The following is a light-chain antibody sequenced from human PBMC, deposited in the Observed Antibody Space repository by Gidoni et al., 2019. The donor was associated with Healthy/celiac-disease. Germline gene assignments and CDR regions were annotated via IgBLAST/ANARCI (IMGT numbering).Light chain of an antibody. CDR3: QQYDNLPIT. J-gene: IGKJ5*01. Sequence: IKIPHSPSSLSASVGDRVTITCQASQDISNYLNWYQQKPGKAPKLLIYDASNLETGAPSRFSGSGSGTDFTFTISSLQPEDIATYYCQQYDNLPITFGQGTQVEIK. V-gene: IGKV1-33*01. CDR2: DAS. CDR1: QDISNY.